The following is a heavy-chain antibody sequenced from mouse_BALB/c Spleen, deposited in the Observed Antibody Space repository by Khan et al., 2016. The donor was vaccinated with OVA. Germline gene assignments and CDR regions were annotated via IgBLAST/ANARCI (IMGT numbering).Heavy chain of an antibody. CDR3: ARDGYFVGDAMDY. CDR1: GYAFTSYY. V-gene: IGHV1S56*01. J-gene: IGHJ4*01. CDR2: IYPGNLNT. D-gene: IGHD2-3*01. Sequence: QVQLQQSGPELVKPGASVRISCKAAGYAFTSYYLHWVKQRPGQGLEWIGWIYPGNLNTKYNEKFKDKATLTADTSSNTAFMQLSSLTSEDSAVYFYARDGYFVGDAMDYWGQGTSVTVSS.